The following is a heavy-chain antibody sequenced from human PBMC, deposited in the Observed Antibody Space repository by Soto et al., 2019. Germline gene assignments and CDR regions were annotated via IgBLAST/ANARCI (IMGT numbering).Heavy chain of an antibody. V-gene: IGHV4-59*01. J-gene: IGHJ5*02. CDR1: GGSISSYY. CDR2: IYYSGST. Sequence: SETLSLTCTVSGGSISSYYWSWIRQPPGKGLEWIGYIYYSGSTNYNPSLKSRVTISVDTSKNQFSLKLSSVTAADTAVYYCARLKDWFDPWGQGTLVTVSS. CDR3: ARLKDWFDP.